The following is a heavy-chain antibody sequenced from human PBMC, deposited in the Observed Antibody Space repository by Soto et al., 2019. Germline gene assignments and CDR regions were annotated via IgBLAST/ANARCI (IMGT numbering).Heavy chain of an antibody. Sequence: EVQLIESGGGWVQPGTSLRVSCAASGFTFHEYAMHWVRQAPGKGLEWVSGISSDGDTIAYADSVQGRFTVFRDNAKNSLYLHMTALRADDTAIYFCAKQVYGGNPSPFGSWGQGTLVTVSS. J-gene: IGHJ4*02. CDR1: GFTFHEYA. V-gene: IGHV3-9*01. CDR3: AKQVYGGNPSPFGS. CDR2: ISSDGDTI. D-gene: IGHD4-17*01.